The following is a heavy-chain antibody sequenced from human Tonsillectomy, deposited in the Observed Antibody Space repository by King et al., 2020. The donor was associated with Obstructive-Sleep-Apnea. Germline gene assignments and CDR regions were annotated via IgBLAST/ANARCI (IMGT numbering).Heavy chain of an antibody. V-gene: IGHV4-59*01. J-gene: IGHJ4*02. CDR1: NDSISGYY. CDR2: IYYRGST. Sequence: VQLQESGTGLVKPSETLSLTCTVSNDSISGYYWSWIRQSPGKGLEWIGYIYYRGSTTYNPSLKSRVTISVDTSKNQFSLNLSSVTAADTAVDFCSRSGSESYSSYFFDYWGQGTLVTVSS. D-gene: IGHD3-10*01. CDR3: SRSGSESYSSYFFDY.